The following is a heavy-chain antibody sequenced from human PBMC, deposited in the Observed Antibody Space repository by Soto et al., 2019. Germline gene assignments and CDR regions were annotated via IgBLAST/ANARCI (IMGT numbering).Heavy chain of an antibody. CDR1: GGSISSGDCY. Sequence: SETLSLTRTVSGGSISSGDCYWSWIRQPPGKGLEWIGYIYYSGSTYYNPSLKSRVTISVDTSKNQFSLKLSSVTAADTAVYYCARVRPAYFDLWGRGTLVNVSS. J-gene: IGHJ2*01. CDR3: ARVRPAYFDL. V-gene: IGHV4-30-4*01. D-gene: IGHD2-2*01. CDR2: IYYSGST.